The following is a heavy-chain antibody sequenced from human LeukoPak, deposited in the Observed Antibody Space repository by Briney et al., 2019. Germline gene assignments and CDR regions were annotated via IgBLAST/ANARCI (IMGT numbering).Heavy chain of an antibody. D-gene: IGHD5-12*01. J-gene: IGHJ6*03. CDR1: GYTLTELS. V-gene: IGHV1-24*01. CDR3: ARAYSGYDYSLGSYYYYMDV. CDR2: FDPEDGET. Sequence: GASVKVSCKVSGYTLTELSMHWVRQAPGKGLEWMGGFDPEDGETIYAQKFQGRATMTEDTSTDTAYMELSSLRAEDTAVYYCARAYSGYDYSLGSYYYYMDVWGKGTTVTVSS.